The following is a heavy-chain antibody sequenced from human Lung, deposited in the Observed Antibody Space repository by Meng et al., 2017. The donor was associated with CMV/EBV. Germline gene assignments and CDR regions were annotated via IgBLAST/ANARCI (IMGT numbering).Heavy chain of an antibody. D-gene: IGHD2-2*02. CDR3: ARTYPNYYYGMDV. CDR2: INSDGSDT. CDR1: GFSFTTFW. J-gene: IGHJ6*02. V-gene: IGHV3-74*01. Sequence: SXXASGFSFTTFWMHWVRQAPGKGLVWVSHINSDGSDTTYADSVKGRFTISRDNAKNTLYLQMNSLRAEDVAVYYCARTYPNYYYGMDVWGQGTTLTVSS.